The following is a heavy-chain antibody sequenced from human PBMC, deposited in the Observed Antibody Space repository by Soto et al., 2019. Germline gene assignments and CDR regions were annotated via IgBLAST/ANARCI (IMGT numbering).Heavy chain of an antibody. CDR1: GGSISSGDYY. D-gene: IGHD6-6*01. J-gene: IGHJ4*02. CDR2: IYYSGTT. V-gene: IGHV4-30-4*01. CDR3: ARGSSPFDY. Sequence: SETLSLTCTVSGGSISSGDYYWSWIRQPPGKGLEWIGFIYYSGTTYYNPSVKSRVTISVDTSKNQFSLKLNSVTAADTAVYYCARGSSPFDYWGQGTXVTVSS.